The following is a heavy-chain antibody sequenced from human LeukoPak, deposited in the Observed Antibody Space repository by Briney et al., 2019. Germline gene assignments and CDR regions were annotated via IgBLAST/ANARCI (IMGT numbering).Heavy chain of an antibody. V-gene: IGHV1-46*01. CDR2: INPSGGST. CDR3: ARWELSHYFDY. Sequence: ASVKVSCKASGYTFTGYYMHWVRQAPGQGLEWMGIINPSGGSTSYAQKFQGRVTMTRDMSTSTVYMELSSLRSEDAAVYYCARWELSHYFDYWGQGTLVTVSS. J-gene: IGHJ4*02. CDR1: GYTFTGYY. D-gene: IGHD1-26*01.